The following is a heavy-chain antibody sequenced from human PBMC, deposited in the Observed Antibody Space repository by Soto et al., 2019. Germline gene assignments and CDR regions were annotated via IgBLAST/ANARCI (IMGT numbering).Heavy chain of an antibody. CDR1: GDPTSWIGYY. CDR3: AREGGSYDSGGYLIRGAFDI. Sequence: SESLSRTSSFSGDPTSWIGYYCTWIRQHLVRGLEWIGNIYFRGNTYYRPSLESRLTISVDTSKNQFSLKFTSVTAADTAVYYRAREGGSYDSGGYLIRGAFDIWGQGTRVT. V-gene: IGHV4-31*03. J-gene: IGHJ3*02. CDR2: IYFRGNT. D-gene: IGHD3-22*01.